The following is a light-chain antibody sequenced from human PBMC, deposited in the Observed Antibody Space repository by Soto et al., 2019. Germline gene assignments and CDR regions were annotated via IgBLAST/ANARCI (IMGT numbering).Light chain of an antibody. CDR1: QTVNNK. Sequence: EILMTQSQATLSVSPGERATLSCRATQTVNNKVVWYQHKPGQAPRLLIYGASTRATGIPARFSGSGSGTEFTLSISSLQSEDFAVYYCQQYNSWPPITFGQGTRLE. CDR3: QQYNSWPPIT. CDR2: GAS. V-gene: IGKV3-15*01. J-gene: IGKJ5*01.